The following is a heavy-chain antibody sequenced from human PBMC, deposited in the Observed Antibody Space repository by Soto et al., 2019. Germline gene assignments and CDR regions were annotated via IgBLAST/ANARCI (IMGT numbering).Heavy chain of an antibody. CDR3: ARYYFDNSGYSNWFDP. V-gene: IGHV4-31*03. Sequence: SETLSLTCTVSGGSISSGAYYWSWIRQHSEKGLEWIGYMHYSGIVYYNPSLTSRVTISVDTSKNQFSLKLSSVTAADTAVYYCARYYFDNSGYSNWFDPWGQGALVTVSS. CDR2: MHYSGIV. CDR1: GGSISSGAYY. J-gene: IGHJ5*02. D-gene: IGHD3-22*01.